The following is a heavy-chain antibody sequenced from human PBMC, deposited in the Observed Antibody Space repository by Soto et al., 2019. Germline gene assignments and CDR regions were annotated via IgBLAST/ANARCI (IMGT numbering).Heavy chain of an antibody. CDR2: INSGGDDI. V-gene: IGHV3-48*03. Sequence: GGSLRLSCAGSGFTFSTYEMNWVRQAPGKGLEWLSYINSGGDDIYYADSVKGRFTISRDNAKNSLYLQMSTLRAEDTALYYCAREMTYSEAFDLWGQGTMVTVSS. CDR3: AREMTYSEAFDL. CDR1: GFTFSTYE. D-gene: IGHD2-15*01. J-gene: IGHJ3*01.